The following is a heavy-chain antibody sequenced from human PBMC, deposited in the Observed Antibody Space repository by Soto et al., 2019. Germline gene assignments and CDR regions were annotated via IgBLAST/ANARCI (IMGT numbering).Heavy chain of an antibody. J-gene: IGHJ4*02. CDR1: GFAFSSYG. D-gene: IGHD3-22*01. Sequence: GGSLRLSCAASGFAFSSYGMHWVRQAPGKGLEWVAVIWFDESKKFYADSVKGRFTISRDNSKNTLYLEMNNLRAEDTAVYYCARDHPYYDTLNYYSNPSPRPQEFDDWGQGTLVTVSS. CDR3: ARDHPYYDTLNYYSNPSPRPQEFDD. CDR2: IWFDESKK. V-gene: IGHV3-33*01.